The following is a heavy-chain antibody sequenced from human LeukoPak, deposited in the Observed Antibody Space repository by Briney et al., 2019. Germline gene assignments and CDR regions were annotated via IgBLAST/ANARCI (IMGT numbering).Heavy chain of an antibody. CDR3: ARGTVIAVDY. J-gene: IGHJ4*02. CDR1: GYIFTSYD. CDR2: MNPNSGNT. V-gene: IGHV1-8*01. Sequence: ASVKVSCKASGYIFTSYDINWVRQATGQGLEWMGWMNPNSGNTGYAQKFQGRVTMTRDTSISTAYMELSRLRSDDTAVYYCARGTVIAVDYWGQGTLVTVSS. D-gene: IGHD4-17*01.